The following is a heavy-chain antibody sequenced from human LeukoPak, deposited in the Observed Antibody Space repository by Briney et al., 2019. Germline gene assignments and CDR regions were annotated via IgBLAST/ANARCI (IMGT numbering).Heavy chain of an antibody. D-gene: IGHD5-18*01. V-gene: IGHV3-64D*09. CDR3: ATQAGGYSSGSFDY. CDR1: GFTFSSYA. Sequence: GGSLRLSCSASGFTFSSYAMHWARQAPGKGLEYGSAISRNGGSTYYADSVKGRFTISRDNSKNPLYLQMSSLRAEDTAVYYCATQAGGYSSGSFDYWGQGTLVTVSS. J-gene: IGHJ4*02. CDR2: ISRNGGST.